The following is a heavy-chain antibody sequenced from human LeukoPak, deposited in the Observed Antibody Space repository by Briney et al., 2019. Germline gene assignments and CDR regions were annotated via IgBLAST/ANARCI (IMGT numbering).Heavy chain of an antibody. CDR2: IKESGDIT. V-gene: IGHV3-23*01. CDR1: GFTFSSYS. CDR3: AKYCSGATCSGY. D-gene: IGHD2-15*01. Sequence: GGSLRLFCAASGFTFSSYSMCWVRQATGKGPEWVSGIKESGDITYYADSVKGRFTISRDNSKNTLYLQMNSLRAEDTAKYYCAKYCSGATCSGYWGQGTLVTVSS. J-gene: IGHJ4*02.